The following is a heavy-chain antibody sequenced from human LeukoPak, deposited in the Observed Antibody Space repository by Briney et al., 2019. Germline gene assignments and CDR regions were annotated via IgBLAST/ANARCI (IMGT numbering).Heavy chain of an antibody. CDR2: IYHSGST. D-gene: IGHD6-19*01. CDR3: ARVEPLWLAHDY. V-gene: IGHV4-30-2*01. Sequence: PSETLSLTCTVSGGSISSGGYSWSWIRQPPGKGLEWIGYIYHSGSTYYNPSLKSRVTISVDRSKNQFSLKLSSVTAADTAVYYCARVEPLWLAHDYWGQGTLVTVSS. CDR1: GGSISSGGYS. J-gene: IGHJ4*02.